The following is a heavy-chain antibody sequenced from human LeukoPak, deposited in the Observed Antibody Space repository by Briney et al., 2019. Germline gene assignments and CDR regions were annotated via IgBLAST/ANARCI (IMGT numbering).Heavy chain of an antibody. CDR1: GYTFTSYA. CDR3: ASSSSGWYWGDY. CDR2: ISAYNGNT. Sequence: ASVKVPCKASGYTFTSYAISWVRQAPGQGLEWMGWISAYNGNTNYAQKLQGRVTMTTDTSTSTAYMELRSLRSDDTAVYYCASSSSGWYWGDYWGQGTLVTVSS. J-gene: IGHJ4*02. D-gene: IGHD6-19*01. V-gene: IGHV1-18*01.